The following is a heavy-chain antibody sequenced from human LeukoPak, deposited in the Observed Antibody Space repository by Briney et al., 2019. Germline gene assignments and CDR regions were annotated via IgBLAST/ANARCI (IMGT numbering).Heavy chain of an antibody. V-gene: IGHV3-48*01. Sequence: GGSLRLSCAASGFSFSDYSMNWVRQAPGKGLEWVSYISASSSSTTYYADSVRGRFTISRDNAKNSLYLQMDSLRAEDTAVYYCAKDMGIPEEDAFDIWGQGTMVTVSS. CDR1: GFSFSDYS. CDR3: AKDMGIPEEDAFDI. CDR2: ISASSSSTT. D-gene: IGHD7-27*01. J-gene: IGHJ3*02.